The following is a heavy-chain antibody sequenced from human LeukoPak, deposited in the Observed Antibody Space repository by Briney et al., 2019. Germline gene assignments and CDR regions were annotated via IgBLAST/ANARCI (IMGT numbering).Heavy chain of an antibody. Sequence: SETLSLTCTVSGGSISSNNYYWGWIRQPPGKRLEWIGSIFYSGSTYYSPSLKSRVTISVDTSKNHFSLRLNSVTAADTAVYYCAREVPLTPNNWFDPWGQGILVSVSS. J-gene: IGHJ5*02. CDR3: AREVPLTPNNWFDP. V-gene: IGHV4-39*07. CDR2: IFYSGST. D-gene: IGHD4-23*01. CDR1: GGSISSNNYY.